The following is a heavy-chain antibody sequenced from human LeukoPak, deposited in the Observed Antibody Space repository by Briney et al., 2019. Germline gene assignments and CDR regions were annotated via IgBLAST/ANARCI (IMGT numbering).Heavy chain of an antibody. Sequence: GRSLRLSCAASGFTFSSYAMHWVRQAPGKGLEWVAVISYDGSNKYYADSVKGRFTISRDNSKNTLYLQMNSLRAEDTAVYYCARGDYYDSSGSHWFDYWGQGTLVTVSS. CDR3: ARGDYYDSSGSHWFDY. V-gene: IGHV3-30-3*01. CDR2: ISYDGSNK. D-gene: IGHD3-22*01. J-gene: IGHJ4*02. CDR1: GFTFSSYA.